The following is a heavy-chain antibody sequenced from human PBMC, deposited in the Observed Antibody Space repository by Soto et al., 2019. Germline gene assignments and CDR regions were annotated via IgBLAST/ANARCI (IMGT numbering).Heavy chain of an antibody. CDR2: INVGNSGT. CDR3: VRDFAVPSTNTRYFCRFAV. Sequence: QLVQSGAGVKSPGASVTLSCKGSGYTFINYAIHWVRQAPGRGLEWMGWINVGNSGTQYSQKFQGRVSITTDTSASTVYMELRSLRSADTAVYYCVRDFAVPSTNTRYFCRFAVWGQATTATVSS. V-gene: IGHV1-3*01. J-gene: IGHJ6*02. D-gene: IGHD2-2*01. CDR1: GYTFINYA.